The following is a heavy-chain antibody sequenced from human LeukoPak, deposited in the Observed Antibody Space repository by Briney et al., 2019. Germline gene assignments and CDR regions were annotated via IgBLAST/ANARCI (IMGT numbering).Heavy chain of an antibody. V-gene: IGHV4-59*01. CDR3: ARTDRDPYYYGSGSQGFDY. CDR2: IYYSGST. D-gene: IGHD3-10*01. CDR1: GGSISSYY. J-gene: IGHJ4*02. Sequence: SETLSLTCTVSGGSISSYYWSWIRQPPGKGLEWIGYIYYSGSTNYNPSLKNRVAISLDTSKNQFSLKLSSVTAADTAMYYCARTDRDPYYYGSGSQGFDYWGQGTLVTVSS.